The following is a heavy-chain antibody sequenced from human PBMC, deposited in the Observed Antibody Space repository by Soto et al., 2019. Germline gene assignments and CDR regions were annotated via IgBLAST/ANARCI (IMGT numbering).Heavy chain of an antibody. CDR3: ARGGGSHTQTDFDY. V-gene: IGHV4-59*01. D-gene: IGHD1-26*01. Sequence: QVQLQESGPGLVKPSETLSLTCTVSGGSISSYYWSWIRQPPGKGLEWIGYIYYSGSTNYNPSLKSRVTISVDTSKNQFSLKLSSVTAADTAVYYCARGGGSHTQTDFDYWGQGTLVTVSS. J-gene: IGHJ4*02. CDR1: GGSISSYY. CDR2: IYYSGST.